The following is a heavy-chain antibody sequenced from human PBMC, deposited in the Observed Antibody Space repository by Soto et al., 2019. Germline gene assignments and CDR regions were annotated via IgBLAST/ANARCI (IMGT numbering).Heavy chain of an antibody. CDR2: LSYGAKNK. CDR3: VREEFEDGRGHFTN. Sequence: QVFLVESGGGVVQPGGSLRLSCAASGFTFSASVMHWVRQAPGKGLEWMAILSYGAKNKYYADSVKGRFTISRDISESTLYVQMDRLRTEDTAVYYCVREEFEDGRGHFTNWGQGTLVSVSS. V-gene: IGHV3-30*03. CDR1: GFTFSASV. D-gene: IGHD3-3*01. J-gene: IGHJ4*02.